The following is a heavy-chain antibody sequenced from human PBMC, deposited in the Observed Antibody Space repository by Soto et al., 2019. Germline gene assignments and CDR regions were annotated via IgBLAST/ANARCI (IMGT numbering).Heavy chain of an antibody. J-gene: IGHJ6*02. V-gene: IGHV1-69*01. CDR2: IIPILGTA. CDR1: GGTFSNYA. Sequence: QVQLVQSGAEVKKPGSSVKVSCKASGGTFSNYAISWVRQAPGQGLEWMGGIIPILGTANSAQKFQGRVTITADESTSTAYMELSSLRAEDTAGVYCARGRVVTAIPYYYYTMEVWGQGTTVTASS. CDR3: ARGRVVTAIPYYYYTMEV. D-gene: IGHD2-21*02.